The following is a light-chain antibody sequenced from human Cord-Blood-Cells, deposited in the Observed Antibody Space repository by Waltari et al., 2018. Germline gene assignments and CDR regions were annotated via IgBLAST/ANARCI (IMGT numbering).Light chain of an antibody. Sequence: QSALTQPDSVSGSPGQPLTISCTGTSSDVGGYNYVSWYQQHPGNAPKLRIYVVSNRCSRVSNRFSGSKSSNTASVTNSALETEDESDYYSSSYTSSSTHVVFSGGTNLTV. V-gene: IGLV2-14*01. CDR3: SSYTSSSTHVV. CDR2: VVS. J-gene: IGLJ3*02. CDR1: SSDVGGYNY.